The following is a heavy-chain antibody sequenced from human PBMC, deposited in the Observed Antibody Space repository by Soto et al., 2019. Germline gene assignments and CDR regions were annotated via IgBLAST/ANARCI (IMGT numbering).Heavy chain of an antibody. CDR1: GGSISSGGYY. Sequence: QVQVQESGPGLVKASQTLSLTCTVSGGSISSGGYYWSWIRQHPGKGLEWIGYIYYSGSTYYNPSLKSRVTISVDTAKNQFSLKLSSVTAADTAVYYCARVSGGNRAVRFDYWGQGTLVTVSS. V-gene: IGHV4-31*03. CDR3: ARVSGGNRAVRFDY. J-gene: IGHJ4*02. D-gene: IGHD2-15*01. CDR2: IYYSGST.